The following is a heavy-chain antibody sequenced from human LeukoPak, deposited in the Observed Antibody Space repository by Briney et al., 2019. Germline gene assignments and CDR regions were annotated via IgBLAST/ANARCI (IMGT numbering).Heavy chain of an antibody. D-gene: IGHD3-16*02. J-gene: IGHJ3*02. CDR2: INHSGST. CDR3: ARRFPITYYDYVWGSYRYTDAFDI. V-gene: IGHV4-34*01. CDR1: GGSISSYY. Sequence: SETLSLTCTVSGGSISSYYWSWIRQPPGKGLEWIGEINHSGSTNYNPSLKSRVTISVDTSKNQFSLKLSSVTAADTAVYYCARRFPITYYDYVWGSYRYTDAFDIWGQGTMVTVSS.